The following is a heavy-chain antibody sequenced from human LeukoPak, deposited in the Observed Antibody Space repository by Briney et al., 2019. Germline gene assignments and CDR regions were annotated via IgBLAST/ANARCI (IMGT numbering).Heavy chain of an antibody. D-gene: IGHD5-12*01. Sequence: GGSLRLSCAASGFTFSSHAMSWVRQAPGKGLEWVSAISDTGSKTYYADSVKGRFTISRDNSKNTLYVQINSLTVEDTAVYYCAKDALVALDAFDIWGQGTMVTVSS. CDR2: ISDTGSKT. J-gene: IGHJ3*02. CDR1: GFTFSSHA. CDR3: AKDALVALDAFDI. V-gene: IGHV3-23*01.